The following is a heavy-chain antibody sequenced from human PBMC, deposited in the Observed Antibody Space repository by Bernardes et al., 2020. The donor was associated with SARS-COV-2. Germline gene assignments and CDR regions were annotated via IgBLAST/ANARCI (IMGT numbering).Heavy chain of an antibody. CDR3: VRGYSEISGYCLFDH. D-gene: IGHD3-22*01. CDR1: GYFFTNYC. Sequence: ASMKVSCKASGYFFTNYCISWVRQAPGQGLEWMGGVGAYNGNTNYAQKLKGRVTMTTDASTTTAYMELRSLRSDDTALYYCVRGYSEISGYCLFDHWGQGTLVTVSS. J-gene: IGHJ4*02. V-gene: IGHV1-18*01. CDR2: VGAYNGNT.